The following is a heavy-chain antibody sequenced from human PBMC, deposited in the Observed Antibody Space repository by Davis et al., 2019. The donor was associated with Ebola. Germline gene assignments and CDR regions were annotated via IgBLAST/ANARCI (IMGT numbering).Heavy chain of an antibody. Sequence: GGSLRLSCAASGFTFNTYDMHWVRQARGEGLEWVSGIGSAGETYYSDSVKGRFTISRENAKNSLYLQMKSLRAGDTAVYYCARGGLRGTTYAYGMDVWGQGTTVTVSS. J-gene: IGHJ6*02. CDR3: ARGGLRGTTYAYGMDV. CDR1: GFTFNTYD. D-gene: IGHD4-11*01. V-gene: IGHV3-13*01. CDR2: IGSAGET.